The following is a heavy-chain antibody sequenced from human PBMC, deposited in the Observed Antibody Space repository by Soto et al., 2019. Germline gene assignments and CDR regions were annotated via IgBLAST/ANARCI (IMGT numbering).Heavy chain of an antibody. CDR3: AKKESSGQHFPFDY. Sequence: GGSLRLSCAASGFTFSSYAMSWVRQAPGKGLEWVSAISGSGGSAYYADSVKGRFTISRDNSKNTLYLQMNSLRAEDTAVYYCAKKESSGQHFPFDYWGQGTLVTVSS. CDR2: ISGSGGSA. CDR1: GFTFSSYA. V-gene: IGHV3-23*01. D-gene: IGHD6-19*01. J-gene: IGHJ4*02.